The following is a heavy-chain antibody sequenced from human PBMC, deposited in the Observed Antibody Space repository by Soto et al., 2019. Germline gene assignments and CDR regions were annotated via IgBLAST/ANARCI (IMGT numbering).Heavy chain of an antibody. CDR1: GGNFSKYA. CDR2: FILFFQAP. V-gene: IGHV1-69*13. J-gene: IGHJ6*02. D-gene: IGHD2-15*01. CDR3: AKTRIATPPRGGMDV. Sequence: ASVKVSCKASGGNFSKYAINWVRQAPGQGLEWMGGFILFFQAPNYAQRFQGRVPITADESTTTVYLEMSSLRSEDTALYYCAKTRIATPPRGGMDVWGQGTTVTVSS.